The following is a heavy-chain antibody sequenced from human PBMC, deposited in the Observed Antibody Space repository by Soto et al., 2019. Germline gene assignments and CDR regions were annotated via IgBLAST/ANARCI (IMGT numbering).Heavy chain of an antibody. CDR3: ARQDRVVAEGRWFDP. CDR2: VHYSGNT. V-gene: IGHV4-38-2*02. J-gene: IGHJ5*02. D-gene: IGHD2-15*01. Sequence: SETLSLTCTVSGYSISSGYHWAWIRQPPGKGLEWLGSVHYSGNTYYNPSLKSRLTISVDKSKNQFSLNLSSVTAADTAVYYCARQDRVVAEGRWFDPWGQGTLVTV. CDR1: GYSISSGYH.